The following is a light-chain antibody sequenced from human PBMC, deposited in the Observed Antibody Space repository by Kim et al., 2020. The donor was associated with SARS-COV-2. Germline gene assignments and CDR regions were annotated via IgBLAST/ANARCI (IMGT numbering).Light chain of an antibody. Sequence: QSITSLCTGTSSDIGGYNYISWYQQHPGEAPKIMIYDVSNRPSGVSNRFSGSKSGNKASLTISGLQAEDEDDYYCSSYTSSSALYVFGTGTKVTVL. J-gene: IGLJ1*01. CDR1: SSDIGGYNY. CDR2: DVS. CDR3: SSYTSSSALYV. V-gene: IGLV2-14*03.